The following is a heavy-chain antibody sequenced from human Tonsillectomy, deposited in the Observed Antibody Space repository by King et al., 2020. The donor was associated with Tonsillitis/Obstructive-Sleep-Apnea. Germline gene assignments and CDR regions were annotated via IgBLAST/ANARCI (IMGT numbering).Heavy chain of an antibody. D-gene: IGHD2-15*01. CDR3: ARDVGSH. V-gene: IGHV3-7*01. J-gene: IGHJ4*02. CDR2: IKEDGSEE. Sequence: VQLVESGGGLVQPGGSLRLSCALSGFTFSSSWMSRVRQAPGKGLEWVANIKEDGSEEYYIESVKGRFTISRDNAKNSLYLHMNSLRAEDTAVYYCARDVGSHWGQGTLVTVSS. CDR1: GFTFSSSW.